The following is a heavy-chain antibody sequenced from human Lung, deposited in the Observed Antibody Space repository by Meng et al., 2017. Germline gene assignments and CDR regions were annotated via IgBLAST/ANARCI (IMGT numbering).Heavy chain of an antibody. V-gene: IGHV4-34*01. CDR1: GGSVSEYY. Sequence: QVQLRQAGAGRLKPSETLSLTCVVAGGSVSEYYWSWIRQPPGKGLEWIGEINHSGSTNYNPSLESRATISVDTSQNNLSLKLSSVTAADSAVYYCARGPTTMAHDFDYWGQGTLVTVSS. CDR3: ARGPTTMAHDFDY. D-gene: IGHD4-11*01. CDR2: INHSGST. J-gene: IGHJ4*02.